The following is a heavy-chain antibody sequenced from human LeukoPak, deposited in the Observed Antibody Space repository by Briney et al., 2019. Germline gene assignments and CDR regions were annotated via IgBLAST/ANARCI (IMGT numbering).Heavy chain of an antibody. CDR3: AKANWVSNADAVW. V-gene: IGHV3-23*01. D-gene: IGHD1-1*01. CDR1: GFSFRNYA. J-gene: IGHJ4*02. CDR2: LRGNDET. Sequence: EGSLRLSCAASGFSFRNYAMSWVRQAPARGPEWVSSLRGNDETFYADSVKGRFTLSRDDSKNTVYLQPNNLRVEDTAIYYCAKANWVSNADAVWWGQGTQVTVSS.